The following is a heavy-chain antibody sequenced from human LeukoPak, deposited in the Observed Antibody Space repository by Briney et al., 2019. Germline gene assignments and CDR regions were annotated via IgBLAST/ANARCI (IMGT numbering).Heavy chain of an antibody. J-gene: IGHJ4*02. CDR1: GFTFSHHC. D-gene: IGHD3-22*01. Sequence: PGGSLSPFCEGSGFTFSHHCMRWVRQAPGRGLVWVSRTNTDVSSTNYVDCVKGRFTVSRDNAKNTMYLQMNSLRAEDTAVYYCVPSDRSGHSCGQGTLVTVSS. V-gene: IGHV3-74*01. CDR3: VPSDRSGHS. CDR2: TNTDVSST.